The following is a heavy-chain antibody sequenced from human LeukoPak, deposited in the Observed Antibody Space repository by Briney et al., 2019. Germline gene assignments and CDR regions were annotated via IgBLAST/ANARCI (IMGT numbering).Heavy chain of an antibody. V-gene: IGHV4-39*07. CDR2: IYYSGST. D-gene: IGHD2-15*01. J-gene: IGHJ4*02. CDR3: ARAGGGWQLHDY. CDR1: GGSISSSSYY. Sequence: SETLSLTCTVSGGSISSSSYYWGWIRQPPGKGLEWIGSIYYSGSTYYNPSLKSRVTISVDTSKNQFSLKLNSVTAADTAVYYCARAGGGWQLHDYWGQGTLVTVSS.